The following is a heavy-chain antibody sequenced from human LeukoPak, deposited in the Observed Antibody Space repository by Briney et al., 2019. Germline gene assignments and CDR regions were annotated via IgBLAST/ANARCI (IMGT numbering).Heavy chain of an antibody. CDR2: IYYTGTT. D-gene: IGHD3-10*01. V-gene: IGHV4-61*01. J-gene: IGHJ5*02. Sequence: SETLSLTCTVSGGSVSSGSYYGRWIRQPPGKGLEWMGYIYYTGTTNYNPSLKSRVTMSVDTSENEFSLKLSSVTDADTDVYYGARDLFGSGHFPPESPWGQGTLVTVSS. CDR1: GGSVSSGSYY. CDR3: ARDLFGSGHFPPESP.